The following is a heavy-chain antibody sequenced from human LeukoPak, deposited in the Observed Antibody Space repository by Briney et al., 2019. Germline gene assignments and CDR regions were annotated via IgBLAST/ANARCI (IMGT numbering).Heavy chain of an antibody. CDR1: GFSISSGYF. V-gene: IGHV4-38-2*01. CDR2: IFHSGIT. CDR3: ARRISTRRGETCSSTSCYFDY. J-gene: IGHJ4*02. Sequence: PSETLSLTCAVSGFSISSGYFWAWIRQSPGKGLEWIGSIFHSGITYYNLSLKSRITISVDTSKNQFSLRLSSVTAADTAVYYCARRISTRRGETCSSTSCYFDYWGQGTLVTVSS. D-gene: IGHD2-2*01.